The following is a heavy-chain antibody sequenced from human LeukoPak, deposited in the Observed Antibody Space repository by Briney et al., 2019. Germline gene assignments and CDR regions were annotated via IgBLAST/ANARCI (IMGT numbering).Heavy chain of an antibody. J-gene: IGHJ3*02. CDR2: ISGSGGST. V-gene: IGHV3-23*01. D-gene: IGHD6-19*01. CDR3: AKGYSSGWPGVYDAFDI. CDR1: GFTFSSYA. Sequence: PGGSLRLSCAASGFTFSSYAMSWVRQAPGKGLEWVSAISGSGGSTYYADSVKGRFTISRDNSKNTLYLQMNSLRAEDTAVYYCAKGYSSGWPGVYDAFDIWGQGTMVTVSS.